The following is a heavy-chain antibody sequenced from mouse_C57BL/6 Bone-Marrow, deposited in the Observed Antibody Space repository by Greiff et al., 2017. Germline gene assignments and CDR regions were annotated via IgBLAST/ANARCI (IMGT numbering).Heavy chain of an antibody. CDR1: GYTFTSYW. CDR2: IDPSDSET. CDR3: ARFRSIYYYGSSPVYAMDY. D-gene: IGHD1-1*01. J-gene: IGHJ4*01. V-gene: IGHV1-52*01. Sequence: QVQLQQPGAELVRPGSSVKLSCKASGYTFTSYWMHWVKQRPIQGLEWIGNIDPSDSETHYNQKFKDKATLTVDKSSSTAYMQLSSLTSGDSAVYYWARFRSIYYYGSSPVYAMDYWGQGTSVTVSS.